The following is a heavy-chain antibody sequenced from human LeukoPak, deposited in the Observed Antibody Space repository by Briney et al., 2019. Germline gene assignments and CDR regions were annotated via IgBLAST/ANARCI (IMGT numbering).Heavy chain of an antibody. J-gene: IGHJ4*02. CDR2: INTYNGNP. CDR3: ARAFQSLGGLSLPDY. D-gene: IGHD3-16*02. Sequence: ASVKVSCKASGYTFSTYAMNWVRQAPGQGLEFMGWINTYNGNPTYAQAFTGRFVFSVDTSVSTAYLQISSLKAEDTAVYYCARAFQSLGGLSLPDYWGQGTLVTVSS. CDR1: GYTFSTYA. V-gene: IGHV7-4-1*02.